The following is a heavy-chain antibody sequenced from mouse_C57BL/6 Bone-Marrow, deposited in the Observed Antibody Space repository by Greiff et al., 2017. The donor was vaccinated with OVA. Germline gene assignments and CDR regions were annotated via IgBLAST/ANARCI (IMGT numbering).Heavy chain of an antibody. D-gene: IGHD2-4*01. CDR2: IDPETGGT. J-gene: IGHJ4*01. Sequence: QVQLQQSGAELVRPGASVTLSCKASGYTFTDYEMHWVKQTPVHGLEWIGAIDPETGGTAYNQKFKGKAILTADKSSSTAYMELRSLTSEDSAVYYCTPLYYDYDGGVMDYWGQGTSVTVSS. CDR3: TPLYYDYDGGVMDY. CDR1: GYTFTDYE. V-gene: IGHV1-15*01.